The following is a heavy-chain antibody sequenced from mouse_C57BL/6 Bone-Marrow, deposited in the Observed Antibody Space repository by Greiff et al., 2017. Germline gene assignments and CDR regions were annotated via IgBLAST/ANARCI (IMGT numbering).Heavy chain of an antibody. D-gene: IGHD1-1*02. CDR1: GYAFTNYL. CDR2: INPGSGGT. V-gene: IGHV1-54*01. J-gene: IGHJ1*03. Sequence: VQLQQSGAELVRPGTSVKVSCKASGYAFTNYLIEWVKQRPGQGLEWIGVINPGSGGTNYNEKFKGKATLTADKSSSTAYMQLSSLTSEDSAVYVCAREAARTVVFDVWGTGTTVTVSS. CDR3: AREAARTVVFDV.